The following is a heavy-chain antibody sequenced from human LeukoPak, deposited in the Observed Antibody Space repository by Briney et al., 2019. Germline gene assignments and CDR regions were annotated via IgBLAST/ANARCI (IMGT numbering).Heavy chain of an antibody. J-gene: IGHJ5*02. V-gene: IGHV1-3*01. Sequence: GASVKVSCKASGYTFTSYAMHWVRQAPGQRLEWMGWINAGNGNTKYSQKFQGRVTMTRNTSISTAYMELSSLRSEDTAVYYCARGSSGWYNTWGQGTLVTVSS. CDR2: INAGNGNT. D-gene: IGHD6-19*01. CDR1: GYTFTSYA. CDR3: ARGSSGWYNT.